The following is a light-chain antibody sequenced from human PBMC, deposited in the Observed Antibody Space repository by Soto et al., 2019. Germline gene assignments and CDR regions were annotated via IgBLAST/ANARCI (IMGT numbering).Light chain of an antibody. V-gene: IGKV3-15*01. CDR1: QSVSSN. CDR2: GAS. J-gene: IGKJ1*01. Sequence: EIVMTQSPGTLSVSPGERATLSCRASQSVSSNFAWYQQKPGQHPRRLIYGASTKTTGSPARCSGSGSGTEFSTPISSLLSEEFAAYYCHQYNNWLSLTFGQGTKLEIK. CDR3: HQYNNWLSLT.